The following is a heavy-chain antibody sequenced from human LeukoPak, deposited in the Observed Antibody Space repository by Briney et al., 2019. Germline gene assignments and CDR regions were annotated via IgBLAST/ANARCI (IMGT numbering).Heavy chain of an antibody. CDR2: ISSSSSYI. D-gene: IGHD3-10*02. CDR1: GFTFSSYS. CDR3: AELGITMIGGV. V-gene: IGHV3-21*01. J-gene: IGHJ6*04. Sequence: GGSLRLSCAASGFTFSSYSMNWVRQAPGKGLEWVSSISSSSSYIYYADSVKGRSTISRDNAKNSLYLQMNSLRAGDTAVYYCAELGITMIGGVWGKGTTVTISS.